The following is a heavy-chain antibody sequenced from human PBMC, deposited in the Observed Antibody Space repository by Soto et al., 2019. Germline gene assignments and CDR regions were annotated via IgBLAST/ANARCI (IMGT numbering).Heavy chain of an antibody. CDR1: GFTFSSYA. Sequence: EVQLLESGGGLVQPGGSLRLSCAASGFTFSSYAMSWVRQAPGKGLEWVSAISGSGGSTYYADSVKGRFTISRDNSKNTLYLQMNSLRAEDTAVYYCAKRGFVGGDDIVVVPAAMDAYYYYYYMDVWGKGTTVTVSS. CDR3: AKRGFVGGDDIVVVPAAMDAYYYYYYMDV. CDR2: ISGSGGST. D-gene: IGHD2-2*01. V-gene: IGHV3-23*01. J-gene: IGHJ6*03.